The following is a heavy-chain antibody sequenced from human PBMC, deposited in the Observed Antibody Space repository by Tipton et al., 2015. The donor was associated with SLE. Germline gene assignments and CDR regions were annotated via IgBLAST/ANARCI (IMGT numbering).Heavy chain of an antibody. Sequence: SLRLSCAASGFTFSSYWMHWVRQAPGKGLEWVAFIRYDGSNKYYADSVKGRFTISRDNSKNTLYLQMNSLRAEDTAVYYCARGRRVLRFLEWFSGGMDVWGQGTTVTVSS. CDR3: ARGRRVLRFLEWFSGGMDV. J-gene: IGHJ6*02. D-gene: IGHD3-3*01. CDR2: IRYDGSNK. CDR1: GFTFSSYW. V-gene: IGHV3-30*02.